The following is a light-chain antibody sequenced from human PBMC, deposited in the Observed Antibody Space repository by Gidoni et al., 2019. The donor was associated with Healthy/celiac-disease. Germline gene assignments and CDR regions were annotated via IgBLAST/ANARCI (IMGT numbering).Light chain of an antibody. Sequence: DFQMTQSPSSLSASVGDRVTITCRASQSISSYLNWYQQKPGKAPKLLIYAASSLQSGVPSRFSGSGSGTDFTLTISSLQPEDFATYYCQQSYSTTFXGXTKVEIK. V-gene: IGKV1-39*01. J-gene: IGKJ4*01. CDR3: QQSYSTT. CDR2: AAS. CDR1: QSISSY.